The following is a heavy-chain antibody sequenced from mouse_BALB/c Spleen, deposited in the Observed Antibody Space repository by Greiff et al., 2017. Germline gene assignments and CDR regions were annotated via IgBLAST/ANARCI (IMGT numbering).Heavy chain of an antibody. V-gene: IGHV1S29*02. Sequence: EVHLVESGPELVKPGASVKISCKASGYTFTDYNMHWVKQSPGKSLEWIGYIYPYNGGTGYNQKFKSKTTLTVDNSSSTAYMELRSLTSEDSAVYACARTGLSGFAYWGQGTLVTVSA. CDR1: GYTFTDYN. J-gene: IGHJ3*01. CDR3: ARTGLSGFAY. CDR2: IYPYNGGT.